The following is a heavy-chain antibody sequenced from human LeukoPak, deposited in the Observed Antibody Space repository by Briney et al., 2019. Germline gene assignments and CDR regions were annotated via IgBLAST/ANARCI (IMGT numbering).Heavy chain of an antibody. D-gene: IGHD3-3*01. V-gene: IGHV4-34*01. CDR2: INHSGST. CDR3: VRGSRRRVRPCYDFWSGRNYYGMDV. Sequence: SETLSLTCAVYGGSFSGYYWSWIRQPPGKGLEWIGEINHSGSTNYNPSLKSRVTISVDTSKNQFSLKLSSVTAADTAVYYCVRGSRRRVRPCYDFWSGRNYYGMDVWGQGTTVTVSS. CDR1: GGSFSGYY. J-gene: IGHJ6*02.